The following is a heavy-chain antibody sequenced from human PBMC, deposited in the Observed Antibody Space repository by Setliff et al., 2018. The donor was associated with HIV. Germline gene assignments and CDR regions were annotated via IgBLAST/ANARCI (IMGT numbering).Heavy chain of an antibody. CDR2: IYYSGST. D-gene: IGHD3-10*01. CDR1: GGSISSYY. CDR3: ARHVFVGIGGYDAFDI. V-gene: IGHV4-59*08. Sequence: PSETLSLTCSVAGGSISSYYWSWIRQPPGKGLEWMGYIYYSGSTNYNPSLKSRVTISVDTSKNQFSLKLSSVTAADTAVYYCARHVFVGIGGYDAFDIWGQGTMVTVSS. J-gene: IGHJ3*02.